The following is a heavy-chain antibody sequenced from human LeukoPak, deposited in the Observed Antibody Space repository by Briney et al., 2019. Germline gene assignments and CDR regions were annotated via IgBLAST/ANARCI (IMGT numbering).Heavy chain of an antibody. CDR2: INHSGST. Sequence: ASETLSLTCAVYGGSFSGYYWSWIRQPPGKGLEWIGEINHSGSTNYNPSLKSRVTISVDTSKNQFSLKLSSVTAADTAVYYCARRRDITMVRGDLNWFDPWGQGTLVTVSS. CDR1: GGSFSGYY. V-gene: IGHV4-34*01. J-gene: IGHJ5*02. D-gene: IGHD3-10*01. CDR3: ARRRDITMVRGDLNWFDP.